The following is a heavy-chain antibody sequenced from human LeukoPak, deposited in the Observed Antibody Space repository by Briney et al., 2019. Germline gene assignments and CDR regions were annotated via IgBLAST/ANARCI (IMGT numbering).Heavy chain of an antibody. J-gene: IGHJ4*02. Sequence: ASVKVSCTASGYTFTNYGITWVRQAPGQGLEWMAWISAYNGKTNYAQNLQGRVTMTTDTSTSTAYMDLRSLRSDDTAVYYCARDYGEGRVATIPLAYWGQGTLVTVSS. CDR2: ISAYNGKT. CDR3: ARDYGEGRVATIPLAY. D-gene: IGHD5-12*01. V-gene: IGHV1-18*04. CDR1: GYTFTNYG.